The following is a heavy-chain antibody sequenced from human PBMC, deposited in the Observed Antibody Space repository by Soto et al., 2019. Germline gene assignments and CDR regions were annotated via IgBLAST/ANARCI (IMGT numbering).Heavy chain of an antibody. J-gene: IGHJ4*02. Sequence: GGSLRLSCAASGFTYNSNDMTWVRQAPGKGLEWVSTILGSGGTTSYADSVKGRFTISRDNSKNTLYLQINSLRAEDTALYYCAKNRGIYDHWGQGTLVTVSS. CDR2: ILGSGGTT. V-gene: IGHV3-23*01. CDR1: GFTYNSND. CDR3: AKNRGIYDH. D-gene: IGHD3-16*01.